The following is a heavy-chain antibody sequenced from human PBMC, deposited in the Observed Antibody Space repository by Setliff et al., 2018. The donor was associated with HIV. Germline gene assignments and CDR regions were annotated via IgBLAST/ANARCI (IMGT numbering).Heavy chain of an antibody. Sequence: SVKVSCKASGYTFTSYDINWVRQATGQGPEWMGGIIPMYGVTNYAQKFQGRVTITTDESTSTAYMELSSLTSEDSAVYYCASKLWDGDYGLLDDWGQGTLVTVS. J-gene: IGHJ4*02. CDR2: IIPMYGVT. CDR1: GYTFTSYD. D-gene: IGHD4-17*01. CDR3: ASKLWDGDYGLLDD. V-gene: IGHV1-69*05.